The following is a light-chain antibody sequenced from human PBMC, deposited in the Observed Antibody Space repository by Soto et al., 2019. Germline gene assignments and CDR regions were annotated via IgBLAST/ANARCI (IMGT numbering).Light chain of an antibody. V-gene: IGKV3-15*01. Sequence: KGVTQSPSSVVGPPGERATLSCRASQNIYTNVAWYQQRPGQAPRLLIYRASTRAPGIPARFSGSGSGTEFTLTISSLQSEDFTVNSCRQYPNLWAFCQGTTVAIK. CDR3: RQYPNLWA. J-gene: IGKJ1*01. CDR2: RAS. CDR1: QNIYTN.